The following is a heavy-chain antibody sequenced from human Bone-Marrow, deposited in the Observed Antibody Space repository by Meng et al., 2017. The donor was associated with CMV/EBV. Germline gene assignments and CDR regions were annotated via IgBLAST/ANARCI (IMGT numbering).Heavy chain of an antibody. Sequence: GSLRLSCAVYGGSFSGYYWSWIRQPPGKGLEWIGEINHSGSTNYNPSLKSRVTISIDTSKNQFSLMLSSVTAADTAVYYCAREAYKYPGYYYYGVDVWGQGTTVTVSS. CDR2: INHSGST. D-gene: IGHD1-1*01. CDR3: AREAYKYPGYYYYGVDV. CDR1: GGSFSGYY. J-gene: IGHJ6*02. V-gene: IGHV4-34*01.